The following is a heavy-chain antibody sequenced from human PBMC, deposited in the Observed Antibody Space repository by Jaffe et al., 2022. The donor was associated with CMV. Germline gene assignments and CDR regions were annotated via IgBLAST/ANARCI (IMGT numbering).Heavy chain of an antibody. CDR1: GFTFSSYA. CDR3: VKEPWGTGTTNDY. J-gene: IGHJ4*02. V-gene: IGHV3-64D*06. Sequence: EVQLVESGGGLVQPGGSLRLSCSASGFTFSSYAMHWVRQAPGKGLEYVSAISSNGGSTYYADSVKGRFTISRDNSKNTLYLQMSSLRAEDTAVYYCVKEPWGTGTTNDYWGQGTLVTVSS. D-gene: IGHD1-1*01. CDR2: ISSNGGST.